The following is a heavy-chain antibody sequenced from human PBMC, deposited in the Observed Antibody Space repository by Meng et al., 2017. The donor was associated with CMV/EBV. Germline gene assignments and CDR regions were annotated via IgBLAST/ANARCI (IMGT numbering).Heavy chain of an antibody. J-gene: IGHJ3*02. CDR1: GGSFSGYY. D-gene: IGHD2-2*01. V-gene: IGHV4-34*01. CDR2: IHHSGST. Sequence: SETLSLTCAVYGGSFSGYYWSWIRQHPGKGLEWSGEIHHSGSTNYNPSLKSRVTISVDTSKNQFSLKLSSVTAADTAVYYCAREYCSSTSCYSDAFDIWGQGTMVTVSS. CDR3: AREYCSSTSCYSDAFDI.